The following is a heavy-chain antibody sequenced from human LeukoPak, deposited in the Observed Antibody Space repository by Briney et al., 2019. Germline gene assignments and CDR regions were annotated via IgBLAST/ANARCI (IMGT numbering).Heavy chain of an antibody. CDR1: GGSISSYY. CDR3: ASPNYYDSSGYYFDY. J-gene: IGHJ4*02. CDR2: IYYSGST. Sequence: SETLSLTCTVSGGSISSYYWSWIRQPPGKGLEWIGYIYYSGSTNYNPSLKSRVTISVDTSKNQFSLKLSSVAAADTAVYYCASPNYYDSSGYYFDYWGQGTLVTVSS. D-gene: IGHD3-22*01. V-gene: IGHV4-59*08.